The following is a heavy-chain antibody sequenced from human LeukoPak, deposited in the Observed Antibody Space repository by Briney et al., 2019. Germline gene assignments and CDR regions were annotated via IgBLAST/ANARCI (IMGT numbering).Heavy chain of an antibody. V-gene: IGHV3-48*04. Sequence: GGSLRLSCTASGFTLSTYTMNWVRQAPGKGVEWVSYINSTSTPKYYADFVKGRFTISRDNSKNSLDLQMNRLTAEDTAVYYCARDRSLVDGDYGVWFDAWGQGSLVTVSS. CDR1: GFTLSTYT. D-gene: IGHD4-17*01. CDR2: INSTSTPK. J-gene: IGHJ5*02. CDR3: ARDRSLVDGDYGVWFDA.